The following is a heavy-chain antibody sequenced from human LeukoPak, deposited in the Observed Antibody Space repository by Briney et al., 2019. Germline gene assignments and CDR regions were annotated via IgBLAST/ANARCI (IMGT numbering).Heavy chain of an antibody. CDR3: ARLGSGWSFDF. CDR2: ITSGGAP. Sequence: PGGSLRLSCAASGFTFSNYAVMWVRQAPGQGLEWVSAITSGGAPRYAGSVKGRFTISRDNSKNTVSLQMNSLRAEDTAVYYCARLGSGWSFDFWGQGTLVAVSS. D-gene: IGHD6-19*01. CDR1: GFTFSNYA. V-gene: IGHV3-69-1*01. J-gene: IGHJ4*02.